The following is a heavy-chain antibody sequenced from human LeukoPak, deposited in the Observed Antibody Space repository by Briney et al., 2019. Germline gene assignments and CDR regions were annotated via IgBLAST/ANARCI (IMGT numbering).Heavy chain of an antibody. CDR1: GFTFSTYA. V-gene: IGHV3-23*01. J-gene: IGHJ4*02. CDR3: ARGRIAAAGRFDY. CDR2: ISGGGDIT. D-gene: IGHD6-13*01. Sequence: GGSLRLSCAASGFTFSTYAMSWVRQTPGKGLEWVSVISGGGDITYYADSVKGRFTISRDNSENTVYLQMNSLRAEDTAVYYCARGRIAAAGRFDYWGQGTLVTVSS.